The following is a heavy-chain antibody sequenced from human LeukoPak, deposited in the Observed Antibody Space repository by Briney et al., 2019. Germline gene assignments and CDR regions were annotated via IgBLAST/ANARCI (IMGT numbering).Heavy chain of an antibody. Sequence: KPGGSLRLSCAASGFTFSDHYMSWIRQAPGKGLEWASYISGSSTTIYYTDSVKGRFTISRDNAKNSLYLQMNSLRAEDTAVYYCATLSDISIPYWGQGTLVTVSS. CDR2: ISGSSTTI. D-gene: IGHD2-2*02. J-gene: IGHJ4*02. V-gene: IGHV3-11*01. CDR3: ATLSDISIPY. CDR1: GFTFSDHY.